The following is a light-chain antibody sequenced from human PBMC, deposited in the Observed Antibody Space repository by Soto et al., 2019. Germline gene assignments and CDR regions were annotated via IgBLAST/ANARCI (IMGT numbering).Light chain of an antibody. V-gene: IGKV3-20*01. CDR1: QSVSSSY. CDR2: GAS. J-gene: IGKJ2*01. Sequence: EIVLTQSPDTLSLSPGERATLSCRASQSVSSSYFAWYQQKPGQAPSLLIYGASNRATGIPDRFSGSGSGTDFTLTISRLEPEDSAVYYCQQYESSPPKYTFGQGTKLEIK. CDR3: QQYESSPPKYT.